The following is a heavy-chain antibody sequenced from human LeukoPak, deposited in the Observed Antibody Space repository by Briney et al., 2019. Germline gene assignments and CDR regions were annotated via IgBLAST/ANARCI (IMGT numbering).Heavy chain of an antibody. CDR3: AKVDSSGWYGGVAFDI. J-gene: IGHJ3*02. D-gene: IGHD6-19*01. V-gene: IGHV3-23*01. Sequence: GGSLRLSCATSGFTFSSYAMSWVRQAPGKGLEWVSAISGSGGSTYYADSVKGRFTISRGNSKNTLSLQMSSLRAEETAVYYCAKVDSSGWYGGVAFDIWGQGTVVIVSS. CDR1: GFTFSSYA. CDR2: ISGSGGST.